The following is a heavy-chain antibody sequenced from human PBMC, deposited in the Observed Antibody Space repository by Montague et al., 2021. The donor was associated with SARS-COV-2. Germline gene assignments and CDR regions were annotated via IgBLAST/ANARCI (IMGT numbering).Heavy chain of an antibody. CDR3: ARLVWFGGLSSENWFDP. D-gene: IGHD3-10*01. Sequence: SETLSLTCTVSGGSIGSSSNYWGWIRQPPGKGLEWIGSIYYSGSTYYNSSLKSRVTISVDTSKNQFSLKLNSVTAADTAVYYCARLVWFGGLSSENWFDPWGQGTLVTVSS. V-gene: IGHV4-39*01. J-gene: IGHJ5*02. CDR1: GGSIGSSSNY. CDR2: IYYSGST.